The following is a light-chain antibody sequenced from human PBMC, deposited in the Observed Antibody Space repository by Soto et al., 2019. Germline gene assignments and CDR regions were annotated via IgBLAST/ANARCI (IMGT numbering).Light chain of an antibody. V-gene: IGKV2-28*01. CDR3: MQALQTPT. J-gene: IGKJ4*01. Sequence: EIVMTQSPLSLPFTPGEPSSISCRSSQSLLHSDGYNYLAWYLQKPGHSPQLLIDLASSRASGVPDRFSGSGSGTDFTLKISRVEAEDVGVYYCMQALQTPTFGGGTKVDIK. CDR2: LAS. CDR1: QSLLHSDGYNY.